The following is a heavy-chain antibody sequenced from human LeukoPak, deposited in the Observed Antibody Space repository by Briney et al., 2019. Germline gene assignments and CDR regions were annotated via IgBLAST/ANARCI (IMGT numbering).Heavy chain of an antibody. Sequence: SETLSLTCAVYGGSFSGYYWSWIRQPPGKGLEWIGEINHSGSTNYNPSLKSRVTISVDTSKNQFSLKLSSVTAADTAVYYCARGGYCSGGSYYGGGFDYWGQGTLVTVSS. CDR1: GGSFSGYY. D-gene: IGHD2-15*01. CDR2: INHSGST. V-gene: IGHV4-34*01. J-gene: IGHJ4*02. CDR3: ARGGYCSGGSYYGGGFDY.